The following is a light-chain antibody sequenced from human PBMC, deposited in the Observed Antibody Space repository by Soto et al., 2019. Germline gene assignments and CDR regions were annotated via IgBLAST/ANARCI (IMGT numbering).Light chain of an antibody. V-gene: IGKV3-20*01. J-gene: IGKJ1*01. CDR3: QQYGSSSWT. CDR2: DAS. CDR1: QSVDSSY. Sequence: EIVLTQSPGTLSLSPGERATLSCRASQSVDSSYLAWYQQKPGQAPRLLIYDASSRATGIPDRFSGSGSGTDFTLTISRLEPEDFAVYYCQQYGSSSWTFGQGTKVEIK.